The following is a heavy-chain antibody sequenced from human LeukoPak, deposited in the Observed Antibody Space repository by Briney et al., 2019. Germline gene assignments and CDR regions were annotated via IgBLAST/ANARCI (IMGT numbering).Heavy chain of an antibody. Sequence: GGSLRLSCAASGFTFSDHYMDWVRQAPGKGLEWVGRTRNKANSYTTEYAASVKGRFTISRDGSKNSLYLKMNSLKTEDTAVYYCARSSVSSDDYWGQGTLVTVSS. V-gene: IGHV3-72*01. J-gene: IGHJ4*02. CDR1: GFTFSDHY. CDR2: TRNKANSYTT. CDR3: ARSSVSSDDY. D-gene: IGHD6-6*01.